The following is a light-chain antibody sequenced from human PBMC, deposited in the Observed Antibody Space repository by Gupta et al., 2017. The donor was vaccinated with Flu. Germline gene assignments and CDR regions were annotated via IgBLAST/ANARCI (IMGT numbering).Light chain of an antibody. CDR1: NFGNKY. CDR3: QSWNNNAAV. CDR2: QDR. Sequence: CSGDNFGNKYTLWYQQKPGQSPVLVIYQDRKRPSVIPDRFSCSNSGNTSTLTISGAQAMDEADYYCQSWNNNAAVFGGGTKLTVL. V-gene: IGLV3-1*01. J-gene: IGLJ2*01.